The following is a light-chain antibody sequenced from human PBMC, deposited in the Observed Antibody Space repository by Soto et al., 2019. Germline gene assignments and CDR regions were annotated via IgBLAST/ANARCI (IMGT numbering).Light chain of an antibody. Sequence: EIVLTQSPGTLSLSPGERATLSCMASQSVSSGYLAWYQQKPGQAPRLLIYDASNRATGIPARFSGSGSGTDFTLTISSLEPEDFAVYYCQQRSNPITFGQGTRLEIK. CDR3: QQRSNPIT. V-gene: IGKV3D-20*02. J-gene: IGKJ5*01. CDR1: QSVSSGY. CDR2: DAS.